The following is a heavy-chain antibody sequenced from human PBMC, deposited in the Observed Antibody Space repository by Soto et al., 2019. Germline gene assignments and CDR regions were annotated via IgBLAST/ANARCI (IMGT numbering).Heavy chain of an antibody. CDR2: IYYSGST. V-gene: IGHV4-61*08. D-gene: IGHD2-15*01. CDR3: ARPRCSGGSCYSYYMDV. J-gene: IGHJ6*03. CDR1: GGSISSGGYY. Sequence: PSETLSLTCTVSGGSISSGGYYWSWIRQHPGKGLEWIGYIYYSGSTNYNPSLKSRVTISVDTSKNQFSLKLSSVTAADTAVYYCARPRCSGGSCYSYYMDVWGKGTTVTVSS.